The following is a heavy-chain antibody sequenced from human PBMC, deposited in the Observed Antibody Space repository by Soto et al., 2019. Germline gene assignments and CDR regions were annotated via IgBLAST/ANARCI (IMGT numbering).Heavy chain of an antibody. CDR2: IYYSGST. J-gene: IGHJ6*02. Sequence: PSETLSLTCTVSGGSISTYYWSWIRQPPGKGLELIGYIYYSGSTNYNPSIKSRVTISVDTSKNQFSLRLSSVTAADTALYYCARVIAARPSYYYYGMDVWGQGTTVTVSS. CDR1: GGSISTYY. D-gene: IGHD6-6*01. V-gene: IGHV4-59*01. CDR3: ARVIAARPSYYYYGMDV.